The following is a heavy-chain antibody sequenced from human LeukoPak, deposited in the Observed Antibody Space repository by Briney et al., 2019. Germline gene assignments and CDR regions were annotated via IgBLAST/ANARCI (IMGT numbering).Heavy chain of an antibody. CDR2: ISHDGRTK. CDR1: GFTFSAYP. Sequence: PGGSLRLSCAASGFTFSAYPMHWVRQAPGKGLEWVAVISHDGRTKYYPDSVKGRFTISRDNSKNTLYLQVSSLRAEDTAVYYCARGFSGDHINRADYWGQGTLVTGSS. J-gene: IGHJ4*02. CDR3: ARGFSGDHINRADY. V-gene: IGHV3-30*04. D-gene: IGHD1-14*01.